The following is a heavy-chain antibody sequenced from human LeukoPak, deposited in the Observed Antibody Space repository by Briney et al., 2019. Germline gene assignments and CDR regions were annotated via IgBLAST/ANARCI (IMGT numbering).Heavy chain of an antibody. CDR2: MNPNSGNT. J-gene: IGHJ4*02. D-gene: IGHD2-15*01. CDR3: VRPVTSSCYSLDY. V-gene: IGHV1-8*01. Sequence: GASVKVSCKASGYTFTSYDINWVRQATGQGLEWMGWMNPNSGNTGYAQKFQGRVTMTRNTSISTAYMELSSLRSEDTAVYYCVRPVTSSCYSLDYWGQGTLVTVSS. CDR1: GYTFTSYD.